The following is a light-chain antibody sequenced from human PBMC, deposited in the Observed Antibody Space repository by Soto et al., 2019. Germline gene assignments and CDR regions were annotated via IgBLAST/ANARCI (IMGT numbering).Light chain of an antibody. CDR3: QQYNTWPPIT. V-gene: IGKV3-15*01. J-gene: IGKJ5*01. Sequence: GMSQSAATLSVCPGERATVSCRAGQNIHTNLAWYQQKPGQAPRLLFYGASTGATGLPARFSGSGSGTEFTLTINSLQAEDCAIYYCQQYNTWPPITFGQGTRLEIK. CDR2: GAS. CDR1: QNIHTN.